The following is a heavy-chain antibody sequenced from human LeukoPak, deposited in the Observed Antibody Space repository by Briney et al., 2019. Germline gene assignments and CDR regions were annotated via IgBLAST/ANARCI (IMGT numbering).Heavy chain of an antibody. V-gene: IGHV4-38-2*01. D-gene: IGHD4-11*01. CDR3: ARTTVTNNWFDP. J-gene: IGHJ5*02. Sequence: SETLSLTCAVSGYSISSGYYWGWIRQPPGKGLEWIGSIYHSGSTYYNPSFKSRVTISVDTSKNHFSLKLTSVTAADTAVYYCARTTVTNNWFDPWGQGTLVTVSS. CDR1: GYSISSGYY. CDR2: IYHSGST.